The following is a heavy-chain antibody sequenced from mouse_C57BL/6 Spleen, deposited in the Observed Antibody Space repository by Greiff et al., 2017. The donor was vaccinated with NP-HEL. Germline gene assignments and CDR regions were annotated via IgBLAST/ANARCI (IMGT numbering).Heavy chain of an antibody. CDR3: ARGYGNSVAY. Sequence: VQLQQPGAELVRPGSSVKLSCKASGYTFTSYWMDWVKQRPGQGLEWIGNIYPSDSETHYNQKFKDKATLTVDKSSSTAYMQLSSLTSEDSAVYYCARGYGNSVAYWGQGTLVTVSA. CDR2: IYPSDSET. D-gene: IGHD2-1*01. CDR1: GYTFTSYW. V-gene: IGHV1-61*01. J-gene: IGHJ3*01.